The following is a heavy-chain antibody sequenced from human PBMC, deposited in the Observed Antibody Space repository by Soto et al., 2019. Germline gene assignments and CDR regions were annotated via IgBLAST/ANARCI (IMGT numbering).Heavy chain of an antibody. CDR3: ARKGAAASYAHYYGMDV. CDR2: VYYSGNT. Sequence: PXXTLSLACTVSGGSISPYYWRWIPQPPGKGLEWIGYVYYSGNTNYNPSLESRVTISVDTSRNRFSLNLTSATAADKAVYYCARKGAAASYAHYYGMDVWGQGTTVTVSS. J-gene: IGHJ6*02. V-gene: IGHV4-59*01. CDR1: GGSISPYY. D-gene: IGHD6-13*01.